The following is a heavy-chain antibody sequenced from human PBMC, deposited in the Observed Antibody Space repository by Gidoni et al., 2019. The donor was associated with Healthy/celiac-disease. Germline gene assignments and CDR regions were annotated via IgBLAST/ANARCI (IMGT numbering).Heavy chain of an antibody. V-gene: IGHV4-39*01. J-gene: IGHJ5*02. Sequence: QLQLQESGPGLVKTSETLSLTCTVSGGSISSSSYYWGWIRQPPGKGLEWIGSIYYSGSTYYNPSLKSRVTISVDTSKNQFSLKLSSVTAADTAVYYCARHSLGDGGWFDPWGQGTLVTVSS. CDR1: GGSISSSSYY. CDR2: IYYSGST. CDR3: ARHSLGDGGWFDP. D-gene: IGHD2-21*02.